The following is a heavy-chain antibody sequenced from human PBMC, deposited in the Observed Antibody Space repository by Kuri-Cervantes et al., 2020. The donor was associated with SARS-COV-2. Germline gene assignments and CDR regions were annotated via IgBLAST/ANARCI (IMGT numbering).Heavy chain of an antibody. V-gene: IGHV1-3*01. CDR2: INAGNGNT. D-gene: IGHD3-22*01. J-gene: IGHJ1*01. Sequence: ASVKVSCKASGYTFTSYDINWVRQATGQGLEWMGWINAGNGNTKYSQKFQGRVTITRDTSASTAYMELSSLRSEDTAVYYCAREWYYYDSSGYYFRYFQHWGQGTLVTVSS. CDR3: AREWYYYDSSGYYFRYFQH. CDR1: GYTFTSYD.